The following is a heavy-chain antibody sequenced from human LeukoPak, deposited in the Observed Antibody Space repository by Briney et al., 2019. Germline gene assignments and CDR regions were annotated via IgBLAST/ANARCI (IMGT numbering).Heavy chain of an antibody. J-gene: IGHJ4*02. CDR2: ISGSGGST. V-gene: IGHV3-23*01. CDR3: ARDLHPRLADFFDY. D-gene: IGHD3-3*02. Sequence: PGGSLRLSCAASGFTFSSYAMSWVRQAPGKGLEWVSAISGSGGSTYYADSVRGRFTISRDNSKNTLYLQMKTLKAEDTAVYYCARDLHPRLADFFDYWGQGTLVTVSS. CDR1: GFTFSSYA.